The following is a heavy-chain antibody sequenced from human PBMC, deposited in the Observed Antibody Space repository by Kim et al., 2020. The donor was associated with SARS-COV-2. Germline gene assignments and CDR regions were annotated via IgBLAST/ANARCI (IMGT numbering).Heavy chain of an antibody. CDR3: ARRLSNTSGWGSHYCDL. CDR1: GGSVSGYY. J-gene: IGHJ4*02. Sequence: SETLSLTCAVYGGSVSGYYWSWIRQPPGKGLEWIGEINHSGRTNYNPSLKSRVTISVDTSKNQFSLKLTSVTAADTAVYYCARRLSNTSGWGSHYCDLWGQGTLVTVSS. D-gene: IGHD3-10*01. V-gene: IGHV4-34*01. CDR2: INHSGRT.